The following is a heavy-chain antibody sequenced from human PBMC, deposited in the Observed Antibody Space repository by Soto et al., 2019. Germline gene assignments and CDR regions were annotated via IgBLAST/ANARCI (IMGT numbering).Heavy chain of an antibody. D-gene: IGHD3-9*01. V-gene: IGHV3-48*03. CDR1: GFTFSSYE. CDR3: AREKLYYDILTGYLHYYGMDV. Sequence: PGGSLRLSCAASGFTFSSYEMNWVRQAPGKGLKWVSYISSSGSTIYYADSVKGRFTISRDNAKNSLYLQMNSLRAEDTAVYYCAREKLYYDILTGYLHYYGMDVWGQGTTVTVSS. J-gene: IGHJ6*02. CDR2: ISSSGSTI.